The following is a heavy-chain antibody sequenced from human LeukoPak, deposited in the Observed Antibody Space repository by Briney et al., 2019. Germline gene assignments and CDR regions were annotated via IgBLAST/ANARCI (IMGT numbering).Heavy chain of an antibody. J-gene: IGHJ4*02. Sequence: QKICSEGSGYIISNDWLGWVRPMPEKRLGLRWINYPGDSDTRYSPSFQGQVTMSAYKSISTAFLQWSSLEASDTAMYYCARRGCIGGSCYAYWGQGTLVTVSS. D-gene: IGHD2-15*01. CDR1: GYIISNDW. CDR3: ARRGCIGGSCYAY. V-gene: IGHV5-51*01. CDR2: NYPGDSDT.